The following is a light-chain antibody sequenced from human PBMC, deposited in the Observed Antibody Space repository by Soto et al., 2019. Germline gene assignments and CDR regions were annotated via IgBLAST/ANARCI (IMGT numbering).Light chain of an antibody. CDR3: SSYGGRSMYA. CDR2: GVT. CDR1: SSDVGTYDY. Sequence: QSVLTQPPSASGSPGQSVTFSCTGTSSDVGTYDYVSWYQQYPGKAPKLLIYGVTRRPSGVPDRFSGSKSGNTAALTVSGLQAEDEAYHYCSSYGGRSMYAFGTGTKVTVL. V-gene: IGLV2-8*01. J-gene: IGLJ1*01.